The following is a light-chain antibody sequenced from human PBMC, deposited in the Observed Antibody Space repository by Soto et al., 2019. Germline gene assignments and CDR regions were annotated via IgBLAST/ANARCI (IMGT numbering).Light chain of an antibody. CDR1: QTISSW. V-gene: IGKV1-5*03. J-gene: IGKJ1*01. CDR2: KAS. CDR3: QHYNSYSEA. Sequence: DIHTAQSPSTMTDPVGDSHTISYQASQTISSWLAWYQQKPGKAPKLLIYKASTLKSGVPSRFSGSGSGTEFTLTISSLQPDEFATYDCQHYNSYSEAFGQGTKVDIK.